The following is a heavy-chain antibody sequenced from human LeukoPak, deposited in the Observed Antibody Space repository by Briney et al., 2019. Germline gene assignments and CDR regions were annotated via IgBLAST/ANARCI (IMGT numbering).Heavy chain of an antibody. J-gene: IGHJ4*02. CDR3: AKDSIVEATTGY. CDR2: ISGNGATT. D-gene: IGHD1-26*01. V-gene: IGHV3-23*01. CDR1: GXTFHSYT. Sequence: GGSLRLSWAASGXTFHSYTMSWVRQAPGKGLEWVSSISGNGATTAYADSLKGRFIISRDNSKNTLFLQMNSLRADDTAVYYCAKDSIVEATTGYWGQGTLVTVSS.